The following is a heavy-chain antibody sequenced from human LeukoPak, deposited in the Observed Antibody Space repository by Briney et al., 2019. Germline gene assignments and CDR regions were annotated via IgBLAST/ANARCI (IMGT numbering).Heavy chain of an antibody. V-gene: IGHV3-23*01. CDR3: ASRNYYDSSGYYYYYFDY. Sequence: GGSLRLSCAPSGFTFSNYAMHWVRQAPGKGLEWVSGISGSGTSTYYADSVKGRFTISRDNSKNTLYLQMNSLRAEDTAVYYCASRNYYDSSGYYYYYFDYWGQGILVTVSS. J-gene: IGHJ4*02. CDR1: GFTFSNYA. CDR2: ISGSGTST. D-gene: IGHD3-22*01.